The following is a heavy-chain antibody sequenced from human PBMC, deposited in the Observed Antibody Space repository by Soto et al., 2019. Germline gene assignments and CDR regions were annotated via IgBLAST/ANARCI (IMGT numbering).Heavy chain of an antibody. CDR3: ARGRNYYDSSTNWFDP. J-gene: IGHJ5*02. CDR1: GYTFTSYG. Sequence: ASVKVSCKASGYTFTSYGISWVRQAPGQGLEWMGWISAYNGNTNYAQKLQGRVTMTTDTSTSTAYMELRSLRSDDTAVYYCARGRNYYDSSTNWFDPWGQGTLVTVSS. D-gene: IGHD3-22*01. V-gene: IGHV1-18*01. CDR2: ISAYNGNT.